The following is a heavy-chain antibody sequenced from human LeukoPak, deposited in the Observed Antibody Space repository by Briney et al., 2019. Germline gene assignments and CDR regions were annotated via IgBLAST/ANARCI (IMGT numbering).Heavy chain of an antibody. Sequence: SETLSLTCTVSGGSISSGGYYWSWIRQHPGKGLEWIGYIYYSGSTYYNPSLKSRVTISVDTSKNQFSLKLSSVTAADTAVYYCARSTSGSYWIGYWGQGTLVAVSS. CDR2: IYYSGST. CDR1: GGSISSGGYY. D-gene: IGHD3-10*01. CDR3: ARSTSGSYWIGY. J-gene: IGHJ4*02. V-gene: IGHV4-31*03.